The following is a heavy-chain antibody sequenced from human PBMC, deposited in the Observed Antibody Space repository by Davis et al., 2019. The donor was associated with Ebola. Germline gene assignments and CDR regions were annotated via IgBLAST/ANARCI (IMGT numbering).Heavy chain of an antibody. D-gene: IGHD3-16*01. CDR2: INYSGST. Sequence: PSETLSLTCTVSGGSISSSSYYWGWIRQPPGKGLEWIGSINYSGSTYYNPSLKSRVTISVDTSKNQFSLKLSSVTAADTAVYYCVRFGRGAYWGQGTLVTVSS. CDR3: VRFGRGAY. J-gene: IGHJ4*02. V-gene: IGHV4-39*07. CDR1: GGSISSSSYY.